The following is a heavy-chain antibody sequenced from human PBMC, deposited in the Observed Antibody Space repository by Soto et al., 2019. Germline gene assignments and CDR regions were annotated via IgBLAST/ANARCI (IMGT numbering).Heavy chain of an antibody. CDR3: ARLAVVLADY. CDR1: GGSISSSSYY. D-gene: IGHD6-19*01. Sequence: QLQLQESGPGLVKPSETLSLTCTVSGGSISSSSYYWGWIRQPPGKGLEWIGGFYSSGSTYYNPSPKSRVTISVDTSKNQFSLKLSSVSAADTAVYYCARLAVVLADYWGQGILVTVSS. J-gene: IGHJ4*02. V-gene: IGHV4-39*01. CDR2: FYSSGST.